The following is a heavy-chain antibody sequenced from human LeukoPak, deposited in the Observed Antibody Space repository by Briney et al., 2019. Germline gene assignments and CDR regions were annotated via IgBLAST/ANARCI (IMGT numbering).Heavy chain of an antibody. J-gene: IGHJ4*02. CDR2: IYYSGST. V-gene: IGHV4-31*03. Sequence: SQTLSLTCTVSGGPISSGGYYWSWIRQPPGKGLEWIGYIYYSGSTYYNPSLKSRVTISVDTSKNQFSLKLSSVTAADTAVYYCARGSVYGDYEYWGQGTLVTVSS. CDR3: ARGSVYGDYEY. D-gene: IGHD4-17*01. CDR1: GGPISSGGYY.